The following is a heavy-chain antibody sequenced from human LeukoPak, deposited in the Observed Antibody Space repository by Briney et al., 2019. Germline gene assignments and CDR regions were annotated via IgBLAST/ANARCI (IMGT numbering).Heavy chain of an antibody. CDR3: VVILVPGGVWHFDL. CDR1: GLTFRNYG. Sequence: GGSLRLSCAASGLTFRNYGFHWVRQAPGKGLEWVAIIYSGGGTTKYYAESVKDRFTITRDDSRDTLYLQMNSLRAEDTAVYYCVVILVPGGVWHFDLWGRGTLVTVSS. J-gene: IGHJ2*01. D-gene: IGHD2-2*01. V-gene: IGHV3-33*03. CDR2: IYSGGGTTK.